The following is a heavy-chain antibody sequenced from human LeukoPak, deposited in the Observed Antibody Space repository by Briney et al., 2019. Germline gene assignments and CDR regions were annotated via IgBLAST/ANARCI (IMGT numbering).Heavy chain of an antibody. CDR3: ARDGVRAGSLDV. D-gene: IGHD2-8*01. J-gene: IGHJ6*02. CDR1: GFAFSDHY. Sequence: GGSLRLSCAASGFAFSDHYLDWVRQAPGKGLEWVGRARNKANSYTTEYAASVKGRFTISRDESKNSLYLQMNSVKTDYTAVYYCARDGVRAGSLDVWGQGTTVTVSS. V-gene: IGHV3-72*01. CDR2: ARNKANSYTT.